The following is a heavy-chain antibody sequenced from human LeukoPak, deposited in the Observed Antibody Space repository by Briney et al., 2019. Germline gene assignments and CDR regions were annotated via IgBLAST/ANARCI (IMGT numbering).Heavy chain of an antibody. CDR3: ARHGGQGFGFDL. J-gene: IGHJ2*01. Sequence: PGGSLRLSCAASGFTFSDYWMSWVRQAPGKGLEWVSNTKQDGSERYYVDSVKGRFTMSRDNAKNSLYLQINSLRAEDTAVYYCARHGGQGFGFDLWGRGTLVTVSS. D-gene: IGHD4-23*01. CDR2: TKQDGSER. CDR1: GFTFSDYW. V-gene: IGHV3-7*01.